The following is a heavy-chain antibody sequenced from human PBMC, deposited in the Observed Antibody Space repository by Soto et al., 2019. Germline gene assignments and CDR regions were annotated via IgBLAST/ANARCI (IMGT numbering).Heavy chain of an antibody. J-gene: IGHJ6*02. CDR3: ARDRGYYYDGVGV. CDR2: IWSDGSYS. CDR1: GFTFSSYG. V-gene: IGHV3-33*01. Sequence: QVQLVDSGGDVVQPGRSLRLSCAASGFTFSSYGMHWVRQAPDKGLEWVAVIWSDGSYSSYADSVKGRFTISRDNSKNTVYLQMNSLRVEDTAVYYCARDRGYYYDGVGVWGQGTTVTVSS.